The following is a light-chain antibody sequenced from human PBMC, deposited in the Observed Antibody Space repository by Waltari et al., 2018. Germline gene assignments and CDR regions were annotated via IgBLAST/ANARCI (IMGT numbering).Light chain of an antibody. CDR3: QMYVRLPAT. CDR1: QSVGRS. V-gene: IGKV3-20*01. J-gene: IGKJ1*01. CDR2: DAS. Sequence: EIVLTQSPGTLSLSPGERATLSCRASQSVGRSLAWYQQKPGQAPRLLLYDASRRATGVPDSFSGSGSGTDFSLTISRLEPEDFAVYYCQMYVRLPATFGQGTKVEIK.